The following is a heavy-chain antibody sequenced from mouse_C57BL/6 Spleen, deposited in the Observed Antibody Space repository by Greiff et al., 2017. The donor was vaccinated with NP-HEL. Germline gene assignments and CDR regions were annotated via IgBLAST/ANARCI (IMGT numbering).Heavy chain of an antibody. J-gene: IGHJ4*01. D-gene: IGHD1-1*01. CDR3: AGTTVVATRGYYYAMDY. V-gene: IGHV1-22*01. Sequence: VQLQQSGPELVKPGASVKMSCKASGYTFTDYNMHWVKQSHGKSLEWIGYINPNNGGTSYNQKFKGKATLTVNKSSSTAYMELRSLTSEDSAVYYCAGTTVVATRGYYYAMDYWGQGTSVTVSS. CDR1: GYTFTDYN. CDR2: INPNNGGT.